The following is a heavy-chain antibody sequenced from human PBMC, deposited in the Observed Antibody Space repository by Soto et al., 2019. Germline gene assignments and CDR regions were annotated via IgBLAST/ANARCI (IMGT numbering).Heavy chain of an antibody. CDR2: INPNSGGT. Sequence: RASVKVSCKASGYTFTGYYMHWVRQAPGQGLEWMGWINPNSGGTNYAQKFQGRVTMTRDTSISTAYMELRRLRSDDTAVYYCARAVCSGGSCYSAWFDPWGQGTLVTVSS. V-gene: IGHV1-2*02. J-gene: IGHJ5*02. D-gene: IGHD2-15*01. CDR3: ARAVCSGGSCYSAWFDP. CDR1: GYTFTGYY.